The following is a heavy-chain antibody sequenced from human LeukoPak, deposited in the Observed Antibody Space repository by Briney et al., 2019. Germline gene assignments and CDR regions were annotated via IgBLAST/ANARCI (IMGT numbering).Heavy chain of an antibody. V-gene: IGHV3-53*01. Sequence: PGGSLRLSCAASGFTVSNNYMSWVRQAPGKGLEWVSAIFVAGNTYYADSVKGRFTISRDNSKNTLYLQMNSLRVEDTAVYYCARWIHGALLGYWGQGTLVTVSS. J-gene: IGHJ4*02. CDR2: IFVAGNT. D-gene: IGHD5-12*01. CDR1: GFTVSNNY. CDR3: ARWIHGALLGY.